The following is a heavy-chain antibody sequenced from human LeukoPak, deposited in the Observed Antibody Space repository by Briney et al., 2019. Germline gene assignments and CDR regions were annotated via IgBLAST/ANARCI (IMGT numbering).Heavy chain of an antibody. CDR3: ARGSVAFDY. CDR2: TNHSGGT. Sequence: NPSETLSLTCAVYGGSFSGYYWSWIRQPPGKGLEWIGETNHSGGTNYNPSLKSRVTISVDTSKNQFSLKLSSVTAADTAVYYCARGSVAFDYWGQGTLVTVSS. CDR1: GGSFSGYY. V-gene: IGHV4-34*01. J-gene: IGHJ4*02. D-gene: IGHD5/OR15-5a*01.